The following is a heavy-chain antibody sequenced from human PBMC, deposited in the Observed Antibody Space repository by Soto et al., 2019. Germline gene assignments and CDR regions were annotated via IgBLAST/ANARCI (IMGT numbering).Heavy chain of an antibody. CDR1: GGSISSTNW. V-gene: IGHV4-4*02. CDR2: IDHSGST. Sequence: QVQLQESGPGLVKPSGTLSLTCAVSGGSISSTNWWNWVRQPPGKGLEWIGEIDHSGSTNYNPSLKSXXTXSXXKPKNQFSRKLSSVTAADTAVYYCVRDSGNGWKDYWGQGTLVTVSS. CDR3: VRDSGNGWKDY. D-gene: IGHD6-19*01. J-gene: IGHJ4*02.